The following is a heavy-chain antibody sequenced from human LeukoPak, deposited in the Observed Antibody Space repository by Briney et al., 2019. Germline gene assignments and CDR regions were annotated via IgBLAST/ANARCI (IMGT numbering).Heavy chain of an antibody. V-gene: IGHV4-34*01. D-gene: IGHD3-22*01. CDR2: INHSGST. CDR3: ARGPYYDSSGYSVV. CDR1: GGSFSGYY. J-gene: IGHJ4*02. Sequence: SETVSLTCAVYGGSFSGYYWSWIRQPPGKGLEWIGEINHSGSTNYNPSLKSRVTISLDTSKNQFSLKLSSVTAADTAVYYCARGPYYDSSGYSVVWGQGTPVTVSS.